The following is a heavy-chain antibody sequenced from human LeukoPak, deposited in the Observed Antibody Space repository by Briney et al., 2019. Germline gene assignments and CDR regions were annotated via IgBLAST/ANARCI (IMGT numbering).Heavy chain of an antibody. CDR1: GFTFSSYG. J-gene: IGHJ4*02. CDR2: IWYDGSNK. V-gene: IGHV3-33*01. D-gene: IGHD1-1*01. CDR3: ARDQGRRGVDYFDY. Sequence: GRSLRLSCAASGFTFSSYGMHWVRQAPGKGLEWVAVIWYDGSNKYYADSVKGRFTISRDNSKNSLYLQMNSLRAEDTAVYYCARDQGRRGVDYFDYWGQGTLVTVSS.